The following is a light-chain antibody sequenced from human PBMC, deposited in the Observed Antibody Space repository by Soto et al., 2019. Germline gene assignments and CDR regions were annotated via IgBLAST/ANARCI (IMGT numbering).Light chain of an antibody. CDR2: GAS. CDR3: QQFGVSPT. V-gene: IGKV3-20*01. CDR1: QTITPTF. J-gene: IGKJ4*01. Sequence: EIVLTQSPGTLSLSPGERATLSCRASQTITPTFLAWYQQKPGKAPRLLIYGASSRATDIPDRFSGSGSGTDFNLTISKVEPEDFAVYYCQQFGVSPTFGGGTKV.